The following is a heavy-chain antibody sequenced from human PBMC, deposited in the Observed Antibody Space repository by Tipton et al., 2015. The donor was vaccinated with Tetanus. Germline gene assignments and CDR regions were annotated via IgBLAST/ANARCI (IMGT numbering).Heavy chain of an antibody. Sequence: TLSLTCIVSGGSLTSSDYYGAWVRQSPVKGLEWIASIYFEGSTYYSPSLKSRVTIAVDTSQNVFSLRLTSVTAADTAVYYCARHLYGYWFDPWGQGALVTVSS. CDR2: IYFEGST. CDR3: ARHLYGYWFDP. CDR1: GGSLTSSDYY. J-gene: IGHJ5*02. D-gene: IGHD5-18*01. V-gene: IGHV4-39*02.